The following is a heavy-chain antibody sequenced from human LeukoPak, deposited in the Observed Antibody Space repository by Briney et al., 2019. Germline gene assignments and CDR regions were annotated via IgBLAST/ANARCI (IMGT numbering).Heavy chain of an antibody. V-gene: IGHV1-8*01. CDR1: RYTFTSYD. J-gene: IGHJ5*02. CDR3: ARVIRGAPTNWFDP. Sequence: ASVKVSCKASRYTFTSYDVNWVRQATGQGLEWMGWMNPNSGNTGYAQKFQGRVTMTRNTSISTAYMELSSLRSEDTAVYYCARVIRGAPTNWFDPWGQGTLVTVSS. CDR2: MNPNSGNT. D-gene: IGHD1-26*01.